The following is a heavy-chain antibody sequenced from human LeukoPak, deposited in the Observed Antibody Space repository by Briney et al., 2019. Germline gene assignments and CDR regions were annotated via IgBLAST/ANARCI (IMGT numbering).Heavy chain of an antibody. CDR2: VTNSGDIT. Sequence: GGSLRLSCAASGITFSSYAMSWVRQAPGKGLEWVSGVTNSGDITYYADSVKGRFTISRDNSKNTLYLQMNSLRADDTAVYYCAKNLYYDILTTWDYWGRGTLVTVSS. J-gene: IGHJ4*02. D-gene: IGHD3-9*01. CDR3: AKNLYYDILTTWDY. V-gene: IGHV3-23*05. CDR1: GITFSSYA.